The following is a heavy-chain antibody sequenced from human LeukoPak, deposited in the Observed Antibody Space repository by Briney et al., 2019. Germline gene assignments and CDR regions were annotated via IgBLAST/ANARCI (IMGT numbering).Heavy chain of an antibody. D-gene: IGHD3-9*01. CDR1: GFTFSSYA. CDR3: AKDPLRYFDWSQNDY. V-gene: IGHV3-23*01. Sequence: GGSLRLSCAASGFTFSSYAMSWVRQAPGKGLEWVSAISGSGGSTYYADSVKGRFTISRDNSKNTLYLQMNSLRAEDTALYYCAKDPLRYFDWSQNDYWGQGTLVTVSS. J-gene: IGHJ4*02. CDR2: ISGSGGST.